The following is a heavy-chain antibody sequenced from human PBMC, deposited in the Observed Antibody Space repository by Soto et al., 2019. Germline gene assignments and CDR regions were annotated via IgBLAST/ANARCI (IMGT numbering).Heavy chain of an antibody. V-gene: IGHV6-1*01. CDR3: ARAGGLVGFDP. D-gene: IGHD2-15*01. Sequence: SQTLSLTCAISGDSVSSNTVVWNWIRQSPSRGLEWLGRTYYRSKWYYDYAVSVKSRITINPDTSKNQFSLQLNSVTPEDTAVYYCARAGGLVGFDPWGQGTLVTVSS. CDR1: GDSVSSNTVV. CDR2: TYYRSKWYY. J-gene: IGHJ5*02.